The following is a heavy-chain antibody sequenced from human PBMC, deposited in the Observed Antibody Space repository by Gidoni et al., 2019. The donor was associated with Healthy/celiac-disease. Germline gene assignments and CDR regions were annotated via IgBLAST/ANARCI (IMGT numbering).Heavy chain of an antibody. CDR3: ARHDRRFGETPQGGVDY. V-gene: IGHV5-51*01. CDR2: IYPGDSDT. Sequence: VQLVQSGAEVKKPGESLKISCKGSGYSFTIYWIGWVRQMPGKGLEWMGIIYPGDSDTRYSPSFQGQVTISADKSISTAYLQWSSLKASDTAMYYCARHDRRFGETPQGGVDYWGQGTLVTVSS. CDR1: GYSFTIYW. J-gene: IGHJ4*02. D-gene: IGHD3-10*01.